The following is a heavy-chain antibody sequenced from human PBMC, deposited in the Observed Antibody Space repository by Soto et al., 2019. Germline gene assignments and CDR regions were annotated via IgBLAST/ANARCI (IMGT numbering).Heavy chain of an antibody. J-gene: IGHJ4*02. D-gene: IGHD1-1*01. V-gene: IGHV4-34*01. Sequence: QVQLQQWGAGLLKPSETLSLTCAVYVGSFSGYYWTWIRQPPGKGLEWIGEINHSGSTNYNPSLKSRVTIAVDTSKNLFSLNLSSVTAADTAIYYCARALGYTSGHLPIDYWGQGTLVTVSS. CDR3: ARALGYTSGHLPIDY. CDR2: INHSGST. CDR1: VGSFSGYY.